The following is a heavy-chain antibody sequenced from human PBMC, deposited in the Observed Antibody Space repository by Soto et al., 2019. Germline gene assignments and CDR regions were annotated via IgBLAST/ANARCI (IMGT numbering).Heavy chain of an antibody. Sequence: SETRSLTCAVYGGSFSGYYWSWIRQPPGKGREWIGEINHSGSTNYNPSLKSRVTISVDTSKNQFSLKLSSVTAADTAVYYCARGPYNWNYGWRGYYYYYGMDVGGQGTTVNVSS. CDR1: GGSFSGYY. J-gene: IGHJ6*02. CDR2: INHSGST. D-gene: IGHD1-7*01. CDR3: ARGPYNWNYGWRGYYYYYGMDV. V-gene: IGHV4-34*01.